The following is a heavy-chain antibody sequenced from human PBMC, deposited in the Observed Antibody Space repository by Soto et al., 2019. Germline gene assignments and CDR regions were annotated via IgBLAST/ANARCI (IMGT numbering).Heavy chain of an antibody. CDR1: GFTFNNHG. V-gene: IGHV3-30*03. J-gene: IGHJ3*02. D-gene: IGHD6-19*01. Sequence: QAQLVESGGGVAQPGRSLRLSCAASGFTFNNHGMQWVRQAPGKGLEWLAVISYDGNDKYYADSVKGRFTVSRDKSKNMLYLKMSHLKAEDTALYYCARDRSVYSSGWYTSAFDIWGQGTMVTVSS. CDR3: ARDRSVYSSGWYTSAFDI. CDR2: ISYDGNDK.